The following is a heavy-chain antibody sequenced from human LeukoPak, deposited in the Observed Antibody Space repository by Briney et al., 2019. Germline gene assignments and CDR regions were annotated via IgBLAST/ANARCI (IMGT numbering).Heavy chain of an antibody. CDR2: INHSGST. Sequence: SETLSLTWAVYGGSFSGYYWSWLRQPPGKGLEWIGGINHSGSTNYNPSLKSRVTISVDTSKNQFSLKLSSVTAADTAVYYCARAYYYDSSGYYYVRPGYLGYFDYWGQGTLVTVSS. CDR3: ARAYYYDSSGYYYVRPGYLGYFDY. V-gene: IGHV4-34*01. D-gene: IGHD3-22*01. CDR1: GGSFSGYY. J-gene: IGHJ4*02.